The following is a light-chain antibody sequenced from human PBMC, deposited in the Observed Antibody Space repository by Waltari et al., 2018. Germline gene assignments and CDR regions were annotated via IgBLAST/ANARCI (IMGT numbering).Light chain of an antibody. CDR1: QSVSRY. V-gene: IGKV3-11*01. Sequence: EIVLTQSPATLSLSPVERATLSCRASQSVSRYLAWYQQKPGLTPRLLIYDASNRATGIPARFSGSGSGTDFTLTISSLGPEDFAVYYCQQRGDWPPITFGQGTRLEIK. CDR2: DAS. CDR3: QQRGDWPPIT. J-gene: IGKJ5*01.